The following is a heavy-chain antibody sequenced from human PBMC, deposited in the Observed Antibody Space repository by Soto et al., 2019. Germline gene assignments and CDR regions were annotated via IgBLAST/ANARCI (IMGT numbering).Heavy chain of an antibody. CDR2: IIPIFGTA. D-gene: IGHD3-3*01. Sequence: ASVKVSCKASGGTFSSYAISWVRQAPGQGLEWMGGIIPIFGTANYAQKFQGRVTITADESTSTAYMELSSLRSEDTAVYYCARGDSYTIFGVPPSPMDVWGQGTTVTVSS. CDR1: GGTFSSYA. CDR3: ARGDSYTIFGVPPSPMDV. J-gene: IGHJ6*02. V-gene: IGHV1-69*13.